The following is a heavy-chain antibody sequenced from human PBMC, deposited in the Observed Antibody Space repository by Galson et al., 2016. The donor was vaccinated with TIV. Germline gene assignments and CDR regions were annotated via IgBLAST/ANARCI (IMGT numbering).Heavy chain of an antibody. D-gene: IGHD3-3*01. CDR2: ISRGGSNYI. Sequence: SLRLSCAASGFSFSSYSMNWVRQDPGKGLAWVSSISRGGSNYIYYADSVTGRFIISRDSAKNSLYLQMNTLRAEDTAVYYCTRDGPLFGVEIDYWGQGTLVTVSS. CDR3: TRDGPLFGVEIDY. J-gene: IGHJ4*02. V-gene: IGHV3-21*01. CDR1: GFSFSSYS.